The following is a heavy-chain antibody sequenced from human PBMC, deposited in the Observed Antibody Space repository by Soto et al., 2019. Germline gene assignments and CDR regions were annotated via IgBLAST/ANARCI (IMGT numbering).Heavy chain of an antibody. J-gene: IGHJ4*02. Sequence: VGSLRLSCAAPGFTLSSYAMSWVSQAPGKGLEWVSVLSGSGGSTNYADAVKGRFTISRDSSKNTLFLQMSSLRAEDTAVYYCATAFWSGYPHFDYWGQGTLVTV. CDR1: GFTLSSYA. V-gene: IGHV3-23*01. CDR3: ATAFWSGYPHFDY. D-gene: IGHD3-3*01. CDR2: LSGSGGST.